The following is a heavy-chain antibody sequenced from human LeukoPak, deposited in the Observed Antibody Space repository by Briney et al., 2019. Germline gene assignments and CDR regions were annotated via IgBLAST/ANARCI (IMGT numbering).Heavy chain of an antibody. V-gene: IGHV3-48*03. CDR3: ARGLMDTAMGSVDY. D-gene: IGHD5-18*01. J-gene: IGHJ4*02. CDR2: ISSSGSTI. Sequence: GGSLRLSCAASGFTISSYEMNWVRQAPGKGLEWVTYISSSGSTIYYADSVKGRFTISRDNAKNSLYLQMNSLRAEDTAVYYCARGLMDTAMGSVDYWGQGTLVTVSS. CDR1: GFTISSYE.